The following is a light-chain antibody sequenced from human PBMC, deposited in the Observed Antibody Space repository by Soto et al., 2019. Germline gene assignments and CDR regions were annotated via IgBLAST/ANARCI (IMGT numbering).Light chain of an antibody. CDR1: QEIGDC. Sequence: DIQMTQSPSSVSASVGDRVTITCRASQEIGDCLAWHQQKPGEAPNLLMYSGTTLHSGVPSRFSGSGSGTDFNLTISSLQPEDFATYYCHQGHTFPLTFGGGTKVEIK. J-gene: IGKJ4*01. V-gene: IGKV1-12*01. CDR2: SGT. CDR3: HQGHTFPLT.